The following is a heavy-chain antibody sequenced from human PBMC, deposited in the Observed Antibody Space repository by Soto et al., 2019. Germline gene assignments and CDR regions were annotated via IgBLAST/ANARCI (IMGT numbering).Heavy chain of an antibody. Sequence: SETLSLTCAVYGESFSGYIWTWIRQTPGKGLQWIGQINHSGSAYYNPSLKSRVTISVHTSNSQFSLELSSVTAADTAVYCCARGLITGSHYSGGWYYFDSWGQGTQVTVS. J-gene: IGHJ4*02. V-gene: IGHV4-34*01. CDR1: GESFSGYI. CDR2: INHSGSA. CDR3: ARGLITGSHYSGGWYYFDS. D-gene: IGHD6-19*01.